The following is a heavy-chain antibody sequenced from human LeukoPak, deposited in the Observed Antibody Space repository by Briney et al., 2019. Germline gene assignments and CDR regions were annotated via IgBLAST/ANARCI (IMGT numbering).Heavy chain of an antibody. CDR1: GFTFSNYK. Sequence: PGGSLRLSCAASGFTFSNYKMNWVRQAPGKGLEWVSYISSSGSTIFYADSVKGRFTISRDNAKNSLYLQMNSLRAEDTAVYYCARDLEYTTSSGDHWGQGTLVIVSS. CDR2: ISSSGSTI. V-gene: IGHV3-48*03. CDR3: ARDLEYTTSSGDH. J-gene: IGHJ4*02. D-gene: IGHD6-6*01.